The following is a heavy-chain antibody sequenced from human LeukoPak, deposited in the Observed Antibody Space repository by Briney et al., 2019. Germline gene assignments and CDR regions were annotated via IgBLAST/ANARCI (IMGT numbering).Heavy chain of an antibody. CDR1: GGTFSSYA. CDR3: ARAPVPQTYYYDSSGYKLGPVGFDP. D-gene: IGHD3-22*01. V-gene: IGHV1-69*05. CDR2: IIPIFGTA. Sequence: SVKVSCKASGGTFSSYAISWVRRAPGQGLEWMGGIIPIFGTANYAQKFQGRVTITTDESTSTAYMELSSLRSEDTAVYYCARAPVPQTYYYDSSGYKLGPVGFDPWGQGTLVTVSS. J-gene: IGHJ5*02.